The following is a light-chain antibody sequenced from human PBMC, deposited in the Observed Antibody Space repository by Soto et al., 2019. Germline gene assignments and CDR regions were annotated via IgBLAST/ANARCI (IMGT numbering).Light chain of an antibody. CDR3: SSYACSSTFV. V-gene: IGLV2-11*01. CDR2: NVG. J-gene: IGLJ1*01. CDR1: SSDVGVYNY. Sequence: QSVLTQLRSVSGSPGQSVTISCTGTSSDVGVYNYVSWYQQYPGKAPKLIIYNVGTRRLRVTGRFSGSKSGNTASLTISGLQAEDEAQYYCSSYACSSTFVFGSGTKVTVL.